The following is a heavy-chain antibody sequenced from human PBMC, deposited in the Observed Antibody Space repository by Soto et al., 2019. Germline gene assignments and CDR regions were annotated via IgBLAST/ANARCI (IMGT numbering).Heavy chain of an antibody. D-gene: IGHD5-12*01. CDR2: ISSSSSYI. CDR1: GFTFSSYS. Sequence: EVQLVESGGGLVKPGWSLRLSCAASGFTFSSYSMNWVRQAPGKGLEWVSSISSSSSYIYYADSVKGRFTISRDNAKNSLYLQMNSLRAEDTAVYYCARDSGYDLALFDYWGQGTLVTVSS. CDR3: ARDSGYDLALFDY. V-gene: IGHV3-21*01. J-gene: IGHJ4*02.